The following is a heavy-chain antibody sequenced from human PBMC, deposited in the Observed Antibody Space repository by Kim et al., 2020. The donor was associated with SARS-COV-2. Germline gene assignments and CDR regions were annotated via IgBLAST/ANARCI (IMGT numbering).Heavy chain of an antibody. D-gene: IGHD6-6*01. CDR2: VSGNGVYT. CDR3: AKGKDVRVEYSGSSGPLGPNSYYAMDG. Sequence: GSLRLSCIASGFTFDNYAMNWVRRAPGKGLEWVSAVSGNGVYTYYADSVRGRFTISRDNSKNTLYLQMNSLRAGDTALYICAKGKDVRVEYSGSSGPLGPNSYYAMDGWGRGTTVTVSS. CDR1: GFTFDNYA. J-gene: IGHJ6*02. V-gene: IGHV3-23*01.